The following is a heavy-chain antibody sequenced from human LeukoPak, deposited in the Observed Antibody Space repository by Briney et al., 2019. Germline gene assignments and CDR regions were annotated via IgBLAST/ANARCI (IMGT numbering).Heavy chain of an antibody. D-gene: IGHD5-18*01. J-gene: IGHJ5*02. V-gene: IGHV3-64*01. CDR2: ISSNGGST. CDR3: ARASYGYGNNWFDP. Sequence: QPGGSLRLSCAASGFTFSSYGMNWVRQAPGKGLEYVSAISSNGGSTYYANSVKGRFTISRDNSKNTVYLQMGSLRAEDMAVYYCARASYGYGNNWFDPWGQGTLVTVSS. CDR1: GFTFSSYG.